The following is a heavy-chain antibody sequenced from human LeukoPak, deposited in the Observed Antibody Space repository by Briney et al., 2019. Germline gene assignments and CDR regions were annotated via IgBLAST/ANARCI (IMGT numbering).Heavy chain of an antibody. V-gene: IGHV4-59*01. J-gene: IGHJ5*02. CDR2: IYYSGST. CDR1: GGSISSYY. Sequence: SETLSLTCTVSGGSISSYYWSWIRQPPGKGLEWIGYIYYSGSTNYNPSLKSRVTISVDTSKNQFSLKLSSATAADTAVYYCARDLPYCSGGSCSTSGQGALVTVSS. CDR3: ARDLPYCSGGSCST. D-gene: IGHD2-15*01.